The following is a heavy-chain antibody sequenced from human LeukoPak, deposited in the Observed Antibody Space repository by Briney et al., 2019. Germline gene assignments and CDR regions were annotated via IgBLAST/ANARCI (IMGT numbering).Heavy chain of an antibody. D-gene: IGHD6-19*01. Sequence: SETLSLTCTVSGGSISSSSYYWGWIRQPPGKGLEWIGSIYYSGSTYYNPSLKSRVTISVDTSKNQFSLKLSSVTAADTAVYYCARDGDNDSSGWPSAFDIWGQGTMVTVSS. CDR3: ARDGDNDSSGWPSAFDI. CDR2: IYYSGST. J-gene: IGHJ3*02. CDR1: GGSISSSSYY. V-gene: IGHV4-39*07.